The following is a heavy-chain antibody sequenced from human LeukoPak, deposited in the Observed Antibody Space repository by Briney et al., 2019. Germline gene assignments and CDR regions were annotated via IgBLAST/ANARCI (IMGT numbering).Heavy chain of an antibody. CDR3: AREEWELLCYYYYYMDV. CDR2: ISSSGSTI. J-gene: IGHJ6*03. Sequence: GGSLRLSCGASGFTFSSYEMNWVRQAPGKGLEWVSYISSSGSTIYYADSVKGRFTISRDNAKNSLYLQMNSLRAEDTAVYYCAREEWELLCYYYYYMDVWGKGTTVTVSS. D-gene: IGHD1-26*01. CDR1: GFTFSSYE. V-gene: IGHV3-48*03.